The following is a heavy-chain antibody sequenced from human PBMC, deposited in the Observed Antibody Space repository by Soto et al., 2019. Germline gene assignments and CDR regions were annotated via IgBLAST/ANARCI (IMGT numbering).Heavy chain of an antibody. CDR3: ARTRSAWSDFHYYSLDV. CDR2: ISYDSTKT. D-gene: IGHD1-26*01. Sequence: VGSVRLSCAASGFTFNSYGMHWVRQGPGNGLEWVAFISYDSTKTYYADSVKGRFTISRDNSNSALYVQMNSLTGEDTAVYYCARTRSAWSDFHYYSLDVWGQGTTVTVSS. V-gene: IGHV3-30*03. CDR1: GFTFNSYG. J-gene: IGHJ6*02.